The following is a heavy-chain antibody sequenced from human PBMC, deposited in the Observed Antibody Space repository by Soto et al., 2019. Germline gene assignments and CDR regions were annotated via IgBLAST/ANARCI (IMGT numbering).Heavy chain of an antibody. CDR3: ARADSSWYPDY. D-gene: IGHD6-13*01. J-gene: IGHJ4*02. V-gene: IGHV4-30-2*05. Sequence: SETLSLTCAVSGGSISSGGYSWTWIRQPPGKGLEWIGYIYHSASTYYNPSLKSRVTISVDTSKNQFSLKLSSVTAADTAVYYCARADSSWYPDYWGQGTLVTVSS. CDR1: GGSISSGGYS. CDR2: IYHSAST.